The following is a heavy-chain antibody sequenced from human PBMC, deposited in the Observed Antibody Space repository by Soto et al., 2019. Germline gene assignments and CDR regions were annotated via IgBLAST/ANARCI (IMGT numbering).Heavy chain of an antibody. D-gene: IGHD2-15*01. J-gene: IGHJ6*02. CDR2: IAWDDDK. V-gene: IGHV2-70*01. CDR1: GFSLSTNGMS. CDR3: SRIRGYCSGGSCNSYYYGLDV. Sequence: SGPTLVNPTQTLTLTCTFSGFSLSTNGMSVTWIRQPPWKALEWLALIAWDDDKYYSTSLKTRLTISKDPSKNQVFLTMANMDPVDTATYYCSRIRGYCSGGSCNSYYYGLDVWGQGTTVTVSS.